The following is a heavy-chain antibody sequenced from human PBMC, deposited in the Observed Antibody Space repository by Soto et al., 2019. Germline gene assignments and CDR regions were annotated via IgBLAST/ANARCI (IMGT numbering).Heavy chain of an antibody. D-gene: IGHD7-27*01. CDR3: AKYAGLSPGVRFNFDY. J-gene: IGHJ4*02. CDR1: GFTFSSYA. V-gene: IGHV3-23*01. Sequence: PGGSLRLSCAASGFTFSSYAMSWVRQAPGKGLEWVSAISGSGGSTYYADSVKGRFTISRDNSKNTLYLQMNSLTAEDTAVYYCAKYAGLSPGVRFNFDYWGQGTLVTVSS. CDR2: ISGSGGST.